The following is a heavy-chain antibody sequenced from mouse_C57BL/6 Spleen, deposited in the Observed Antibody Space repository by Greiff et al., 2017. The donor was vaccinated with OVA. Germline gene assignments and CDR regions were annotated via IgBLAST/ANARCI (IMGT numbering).Heavy chain of an antibody. CDR1: GYTFTDYY. J-gene: IGHJ4*01. Sequence: VQLQQSGPELVKPGASVQISCKASGYTFTDYYMNWVKQSHGKSLEWIGDINPNNGGTSYNQKFKGKATLTVDKSSSTAYMALRSLTSEDSAVYYCARPFNWAYAMDYWGQGTSVTVSS. D-gene: IGHD4-1*01. CDR3: ARPFNWAYAMDY. V-gene: IGHV1-26*01. CDR2: INPNNGGT.